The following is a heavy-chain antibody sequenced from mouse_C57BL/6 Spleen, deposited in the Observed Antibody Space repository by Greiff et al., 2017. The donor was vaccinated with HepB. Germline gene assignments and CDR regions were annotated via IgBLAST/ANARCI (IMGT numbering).Heavy chain of an antibody. CDR2: IYPGSGNT. CDR3: AREGSYDYRGFAY. Sequence: QVQLKQSGAELVRPGASVKLSCKASGYTFTDYYINWVKQRPGQGLEWIARIYPGSGNTYYNEKFKGKATLTAEKSSSTAYMQLSSLTSEDSAVYFCAREGSYDYRGFAYWGQGTLVTVSA. J-gene: IGHJ3*01. D-gene: IGHD2-4*01. V-gene: IGHV1-76*01. CDR1: GYTFTDYY.